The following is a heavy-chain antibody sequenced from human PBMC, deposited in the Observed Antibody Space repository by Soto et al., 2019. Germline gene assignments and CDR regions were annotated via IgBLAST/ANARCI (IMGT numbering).Heavy chain of an antibody. V-gene: IGHV4-39*01. CDR3: ASPSGSSGWAYYYGMDV. J-gene: IGHJ6*02. CDR2: IYYSGST. D-gene: IGHD6-19*01. Sequence: SETLCLTCTFAGGSISSSSYYWDWSRQPPGKGLEWIGSIYYSGSTYYNPSLKSRVTISVDTSKNQFSLKLSSVTAADTAVYYCASPSGSSGWAYYYGMDVWGQGTTVT. CDR1: GGSISSSSYY.